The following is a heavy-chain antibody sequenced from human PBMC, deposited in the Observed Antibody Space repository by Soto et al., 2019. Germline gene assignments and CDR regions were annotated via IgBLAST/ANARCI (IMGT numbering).Heavy chain of an antibody. CDR3: ATSYGSGYRAFDY. V-gene: IGHV1-69*02. D-gene: IGHD3-10*01. Sequence: SVKVSCKASGDTFAFYSINWVRQAPGLGLEWMGRINPILSMSNYAQRFQGRVTMTADKSTSAAYMVLNSLRSEDTAMYYCATSYGSGYRAFDYWGQGALVTVSS. J-gene: IGHJ4*02. CDR2: INPILSMS. CDR1: GDTFAFYS.